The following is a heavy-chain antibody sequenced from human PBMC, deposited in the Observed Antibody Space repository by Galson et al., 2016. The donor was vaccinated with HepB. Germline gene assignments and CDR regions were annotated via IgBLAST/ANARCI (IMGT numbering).Heavy chain of an antibody. D-gene: IGHD1-26*01. V-gene: IGHV3-74*01. CDR2: IDSYGGRI. Sequence: SLRLSCAASGFTFSHHWMHWVRQAPGKGLVWVSRIDSYGGRITYADSVKGRFTIYRDKAKRTLYLQMNSLRAEDTAIYYCARHIGGRGYFDYWGQGSLVTVSS. J-gene: IGHJ4*02. CDR1: GFTFSHHW. CDR3: ARHIGGRGYFDY.